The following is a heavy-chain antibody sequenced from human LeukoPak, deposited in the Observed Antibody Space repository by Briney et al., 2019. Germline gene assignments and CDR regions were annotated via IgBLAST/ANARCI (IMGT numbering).Heavy chain of an antibody. J-gene: IGHJ4*02. V-gene: IGHV4-34*01. CDR3: ARQWLVSPLFEY. CDR2: INHSGST. D-gene: IGHD6-19*01. CDR1: GGSFSGYY. Sequence: SETLSLTCAVYGGSFSGYYWSWIRQPPGKGLEWIGEINHSGSTNYNPSLRSRVTVSVHTSKHQLSLKLSSVTAADTAVYYCARQWLVSPLFEYWGQGTLVTVSS.